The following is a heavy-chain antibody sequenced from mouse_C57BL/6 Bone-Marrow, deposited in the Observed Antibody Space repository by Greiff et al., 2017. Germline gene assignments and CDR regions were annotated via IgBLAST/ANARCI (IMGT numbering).Heavy chain of an antibody. V-gene: IGHV1-39*01. CDR2: INPNYGTT. CDR1: GYSFTDYN. D-gene: IGHD1-1*01. Sequence: EVKLVESGPELVKPGASVKISCKASGYSFTDYNMNWVKQSNGKSLEWIGVINPNYGTTSYNQKFKGKATLTVDQSSSTAYMQLNSLTSEDSAVYYCARDYYGSSSYYYAMDYWGQGTSVTVSS. CDR3: ARDYYGSSSYYYAMDY. J-gene: IGHJ4*01.